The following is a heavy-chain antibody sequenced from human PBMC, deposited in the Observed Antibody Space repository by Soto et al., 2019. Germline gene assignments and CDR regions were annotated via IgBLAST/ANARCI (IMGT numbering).Heavy chain of an antibody. J-gene: IGHJ4*02. V-gene: IGHV4-59*08. CDR1: GASISDTY. D-gene: IGHD2-8*01. Sequence: SETLSLTCTVSGASISDTYWSWIRRPPGKGLEWIGSIYYSGTTHYNPSLKSRLSLSVDTSNMQFSLDLTSVTASDTAIYFCVRQPNRPMAGDDWGQGTLVTVS. CDR3: VRQPNRPMAGDD. CDR2: IYYSGTT.